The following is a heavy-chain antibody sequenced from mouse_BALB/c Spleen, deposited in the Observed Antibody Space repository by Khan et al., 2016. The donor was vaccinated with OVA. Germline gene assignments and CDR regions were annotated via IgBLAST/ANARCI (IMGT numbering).Heavy chain of an antibody. CDR2: IGPGSNNA. CDR3: AMEDYYGRSGEAMDY. D-gene: IGHD1-1*01. CDR1: GYTFTSYR. Sequence: DLVKPGASVKLSCKASGYTFTSYRINWIQQRPGQGLEWIGRIGPGSNNAYYRDMFKGKATMTVDTSSNTAYIQLSSLSSEDSAVYVCAMEDYYGRSGEAMDYWGQGTLVTVSA. V-gene: IGHV1S41*01. J-gene: IGHJ3*01.